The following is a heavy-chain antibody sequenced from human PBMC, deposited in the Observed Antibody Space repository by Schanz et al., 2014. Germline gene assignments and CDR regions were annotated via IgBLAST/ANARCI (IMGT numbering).Heavy chain of an antibody. CDR3: ARGGFFDSTSFDS. J-gene: IGHJ4*02. CDR2: INPSSGTT. Sequence: QVQLVQSGGEVKKPGASATVSCKASGYTFNNHGITWVRQAPGQGLEWMGKINPSSGTTRIAQNFQGRLTVTRDTSTSTVNMELSSLRSEDTAGYYCARGGFFDSTSFDSWGQGTLVTVSS. V-gene: IGHV1-46*02. D-gene: IGHD2-2*01. CDR1: GYTFNNHG.